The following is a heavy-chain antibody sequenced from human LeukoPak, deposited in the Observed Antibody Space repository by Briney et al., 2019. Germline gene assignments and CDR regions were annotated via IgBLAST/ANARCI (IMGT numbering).Heavy chain of an antibody. J-gene: IGHJ4*02. CDR2: TSGSGGGT. D-gene: IGHD4-23*01. CDR1: GFTFSSYA. CDR3: AKAKEYGGLPPFDF. V-gene: IGHV3-23*01. Sequence: PGGSLRLSCAASGFTFSSYAMTWVRQAPGKGLEWVATTSGSGGGTYYADSVKGRFTISRDNSKNTLYLQMNSLRAEDTAVYYCAKAKEYGGLPPFDFWGQGTLVTVSS.